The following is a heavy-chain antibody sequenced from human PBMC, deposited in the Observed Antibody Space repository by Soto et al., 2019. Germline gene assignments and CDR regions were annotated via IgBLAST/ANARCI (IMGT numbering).Heavy chain of an antibody. D-gene: IGHD2-2*01. CDR2: ISGSGGST. CDR1: GFTFSSYA. CDR3: AKKPGIGVVPAANWCDP. V-gene: IGHV3-23*01. Sequence: GETLKIPWAASGFTFSSYAMSRVRQAPGKGLEWVSAISGSGGSTYYADSVKGRFTISRDNSKNTVYMQMNSLRAEDTAVYYCAKKPGIGVVPAANWCDPRGQGALVAVSS. J-gene: IGHJ5*01.